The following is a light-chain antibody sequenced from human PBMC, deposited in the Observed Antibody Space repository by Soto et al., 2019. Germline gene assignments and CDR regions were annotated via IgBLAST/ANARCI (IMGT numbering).Light chain of an antibody. CDR1: QSVSSN. Sequence: EIVMTQSPATLSVSPGERATLSCRASQSVSSNLAWYQQKPGQAPRLLIYGASNRATGIPARFSGSGSGTEFALTISSLQSEDFAFYYCQQYNNWPYTFGQGNKLEIK. V-gene: IGKV3-15*01. CDR2: GAS. CDR3: QQYNNWPYT. J-gene: IGKJ2*01.